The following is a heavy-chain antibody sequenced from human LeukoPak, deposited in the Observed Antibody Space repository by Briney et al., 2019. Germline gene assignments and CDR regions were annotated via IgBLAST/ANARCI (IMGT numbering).Heavy chain of an antibody. J-gene: IGHJ6*02. CDR2: ISSTGGYL. V-gene: IGHV3-21*04. Sequence: PGGSLRLSCVGSGFDFSDYGMNWVRQASGKGLEFVSSISSTGGYLYHAESVKGRFTMSRDNAENSVYLQMNSLRAEDTAVYYCAKGSGSWGGGYYYGMDVWGQGTTVTVSS. D-gene: IGHD3-10*01. CDR3: AKGSGSWGGGYYYGMDV. CDR1: GFDFSDYG.